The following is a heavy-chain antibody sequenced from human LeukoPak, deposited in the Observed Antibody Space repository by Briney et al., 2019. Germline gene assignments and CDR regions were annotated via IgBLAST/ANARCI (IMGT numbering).Heavy chain of an antibody. CDR2: ISAYSGNT. D-gene: IGHD3-22*01. V-gene: IGHV1-18*01. Sequence: ASVKVTCKASAYTFTSYGISWVRQAPGQGLPWMGWISAYSGNTNYAQKLQSRVIMTTDTSTSTAYMELRSLRSDDTAVYYCARATISGYYYSPAFDIWGQGTILTVSS. J-gene: IGHJ3*02. CDR3: ARATISGYYYSPAFDI. CDR1: AYTFTSYG.